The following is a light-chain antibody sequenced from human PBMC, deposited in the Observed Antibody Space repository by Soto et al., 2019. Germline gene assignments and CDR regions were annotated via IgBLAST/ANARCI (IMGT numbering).Light chain of an antibody. CDR3: QHYDNVPFT. V-gene: IGKV1-33*01. CDR2: DAS. Sequence: DTQMTQSPSSLSASVGDRVTITCQASEDISNFLNWYQQKPGKAPEPVIYDASNLKPGVPSRFSGSGSGTLFTLTISGLQPEDFATYYCQHYDNVPFTFGPGTKVDFK. CDR1: EDISNF. J-gene: IGKJ3*01.